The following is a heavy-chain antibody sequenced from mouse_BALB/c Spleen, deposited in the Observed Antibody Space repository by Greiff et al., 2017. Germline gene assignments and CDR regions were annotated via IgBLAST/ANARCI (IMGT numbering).Heavy chain of an antibody. CDR1: GFNIKDYY. J-gene: IGHJ4*01. D-gene: IGHD2-1*01. Sequence: EVQLQESGAELVRPGALVKLSCKASGFNIKDYYMHWVKQRPEQGLEWIGWIDPENGNTIYDPKFQGKASITADTSANTAYLHLSSLTSEDTAVYYWAGGKDGNPDNNAMDYWGQGTPAPVPA. V-gene: IGHV14-1*02. CDR3: AGGKDGNPDNNAMDY. CDR2: IDPENGNT.